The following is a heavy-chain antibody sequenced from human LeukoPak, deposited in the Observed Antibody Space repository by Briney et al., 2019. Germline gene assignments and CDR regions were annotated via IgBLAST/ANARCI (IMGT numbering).Heavy chain of an antibody. CDR2: FDPEDGET. CDR1: GYTLTELS. D-gene: IGHD3-22*01. V-gene: IGHV1-24*01. CDR3: ATVYYDSSGYYSFDY. Sequence: ASVKVSCKVSGYTLTELSMHWVRQAPGKGLEWMGGFDPEDGETIYAQKFQGRVTMTEDTSTDTAYMELSSLRSEGTAVYYCATVYYDSSGYYSFDYWGQGTLVTVSS. J-gene: IGHJ4*02.